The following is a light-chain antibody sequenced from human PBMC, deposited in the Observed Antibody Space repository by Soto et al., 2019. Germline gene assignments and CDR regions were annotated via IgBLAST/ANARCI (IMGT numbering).Light chain of an antibody. Sequence: QSALTQPASVSGSPGQSITISCTGTSSDVGDYNFVSWYQQLPGKAPQLMIYEVSHRPSGVSNRFSGSKSGNTASLTISGLLAEDEAHYYCSSHTSSSIWVFGGGTQLTVL. CDR3: SSHTSSSIWV. CDR2: EVS. J-gene: IGLJ3*02. CDR1: SSDVGDYNF. V-gene: IGLV2-14*03.